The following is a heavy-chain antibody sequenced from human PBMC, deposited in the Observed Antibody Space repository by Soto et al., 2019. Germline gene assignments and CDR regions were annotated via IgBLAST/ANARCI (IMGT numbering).Heavy chain of an antibody. CDR2: IYYSGST. CDR1: GGSISSGGYY. CDR3: AREGGLYCSGGSCSIDY. V-gene: IGHV4-31*03. D-gene: IGHD2-15*01. J-gene: IGHJ4*02. Sequence: TLSLTCTVSGGSISSGGYYWSWIRQHPGKGLEWIGYIYYSGSTYYNPSLKSRVTISVDTSKNQFSLKLSSVTAADTAVYYCAREGGLYCSGGSCSIDYWGQGTLVTVSS.